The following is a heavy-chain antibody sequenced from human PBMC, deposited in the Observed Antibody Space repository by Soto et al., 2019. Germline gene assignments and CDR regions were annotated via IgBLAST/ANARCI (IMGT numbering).Heavy chain of an antibody. CDR3: ARLHYYYYMDV. CDR2: IYYSGST. J-gene: IGHJ6*03. V-gene: IGHV4-59*08. CDR1: GVSISSYY. Sequence: SDTLSLTCTVSGVSISSYYWSWIRQPPGKGLEWIGYIYYSGSTNYNPSLKSRVTISVDTSKNQFSLKLSSVTAADTAVYYCARLHYYYYMDVWGKGTTVTVSS.